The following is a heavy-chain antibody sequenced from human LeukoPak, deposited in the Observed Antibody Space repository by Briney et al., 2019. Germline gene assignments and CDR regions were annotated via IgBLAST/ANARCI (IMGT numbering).Heavy chain of an antibody. J-gene: IGHJ5*02. Sequence: SVKVSCKASGGTFSSYAFSWVRQAPGQGLEWMGGIIPIFGTANYAQKFQGRVTITTDESTSTAYMQLSSLRSEDTAVYYCATGVGATITNWFDPWGQGTLVTVSS. V-gene: IGHV1-69*05. CDR3: ATGVGATITNWFDP. CDR2: IIPIFGTA. D-gene: IGHD1-26*01. CDR1: GGTFSSYA.